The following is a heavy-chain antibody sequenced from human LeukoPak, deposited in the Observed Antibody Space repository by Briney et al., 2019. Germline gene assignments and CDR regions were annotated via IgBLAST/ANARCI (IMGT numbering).Heavy chain of an antibody. CDR1: GFTFNNYA. CDR3: ARASGLGVANNWFDP. J-gene: IGHJ5*02. V-gene: IGHV3-20*04. D-gene: IGHD6-19*01. Sequence: GGSLRLSCEASGFTFNNYAMGWVRQIPGKGLEWVSGINWNGDATGYAESVKGRFTISRDNVKDFLYLQMNSLRADDTAFYYCARASGLGVANNWFDPWGQGTLVTVSS. CDR2: INWNGDAT.